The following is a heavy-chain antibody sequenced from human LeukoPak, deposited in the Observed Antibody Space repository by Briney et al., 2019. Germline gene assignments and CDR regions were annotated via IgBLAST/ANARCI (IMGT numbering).Heavy chain of an antibody. V-gene: IGHV3-30*18. CDR3: AKDLENYFDY. CDR2: ISYDGSNK. Sequence: GRSLRLSCAASGFTFGSYGMHWVRQAPGKGLEWVAVISYDGSNKYYADSVKGRFTISRDNSKNTLYLQMNSLRAEDTAVYYCAKDLENYFDYWGQGTLVTVSS. D-gene: IGHD5-24*01. J-gene: IGHJ4*02. CDR1: GFTFGSYG.